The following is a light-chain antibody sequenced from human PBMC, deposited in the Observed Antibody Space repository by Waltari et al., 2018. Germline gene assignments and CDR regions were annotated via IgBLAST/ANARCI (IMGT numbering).Light chain of an antibody. Sequence: EIVLTQSPGTLSLSPGERATPSCRASQSVSSSYLAWYQQKPGQAPSLLIYGASSRATGIPDRFSGSGSGTDFTLTISRLEPEDFAVYYCQQYGSSPRLTFGGGTKVEIK. J-gene: IGKJ4*01. CDR2: GAS. CDR1: QSVSSSY. V-gene: IGKV3-20*01. CDR3: QQYGSSPRLT.